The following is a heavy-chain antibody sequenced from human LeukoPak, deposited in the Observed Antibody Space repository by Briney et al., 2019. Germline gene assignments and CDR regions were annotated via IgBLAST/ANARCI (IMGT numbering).Heavy chain of an antibody. V-gene: IGHV1-46*01. CDR1: VYTXTIYY. J-gene: IGHJ4*02. CDR2: INPISGAT. Sequence: ASVTVSCKTSVYTXTIYYMQGVRQAPGHGLEWMGIINPISGATDYAQKFQGRVTMTRDTSTSTVYMELSSLRSEDTAMYYCARLPYRDGVAQDYWGQGTLVTVSP. CDR3: ARLPYRDGVAQDY. D-gene: IGHD3-16*02.